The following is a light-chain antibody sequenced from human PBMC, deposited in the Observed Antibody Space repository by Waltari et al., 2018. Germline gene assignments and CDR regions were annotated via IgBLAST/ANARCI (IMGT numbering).Light chain of an antibody. CDR2: KVS. J-gene: IGKJ1*01. CDR1: QSLVHTDGHTY. V-gene: IGKV2-30*02. CDR3: MQATNWPLT. Sequence: DVVMTQSPLSLPVSLGQPASISRRSSQSLVHTDGHTYLNWFQQRPGQSPRRLIYKVSNRDSGVPDRFSGSGSDTAFTLKISRVEAEDVGIYYCMQATNWPLTFGQGTKVEIQ.